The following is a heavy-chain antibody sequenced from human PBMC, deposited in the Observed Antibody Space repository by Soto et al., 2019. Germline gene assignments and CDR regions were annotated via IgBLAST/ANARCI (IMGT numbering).Heavy chain of an antibody. J-gene: IGHJ3*01. D-gene: IGHD2-2*01. CDR2: IIPIFDTA. CDR3: ARATLPAAILGAFDL. V-gene: IGHV1-69*01. CDR1: GGTFSSYA. Sequence: QVQLVQSGAEVKKPGSSVKVSCKASGGTFSSYAISWVRQAPGQGLEWMGGIIPIFDTANYAQKFKGRVTITADESTSIADMELSSLRSADTAVYDCARATLPAAILGAFDLWGQGTMVTVSS.